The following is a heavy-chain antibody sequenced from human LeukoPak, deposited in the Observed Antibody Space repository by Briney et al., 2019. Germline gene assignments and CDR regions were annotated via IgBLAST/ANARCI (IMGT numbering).Heavy chain of an antibody. D-gene: IGHD3-10*02. CDR3: AELGITMIGGV. CDR1: GFTFSTYT. J-gene: IGHJ6*04. CDR2: ISSDSRYI. Sequence: PGGSLRLSCAASGFTFSTYTMNWVRQAPGKRLEWVSSISSDSRYIYYADSVKGRFTISRDNAKNSLYLQMNSLRAEDTAVYYCAELGITMIGGVWGKGTTVTISS. V-gene: IGHV3-21*01.